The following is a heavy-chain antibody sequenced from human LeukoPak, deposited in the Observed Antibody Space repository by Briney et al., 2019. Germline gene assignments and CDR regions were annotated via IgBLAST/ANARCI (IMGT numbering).Heavy chain of an antibody. J-gene: IGHJ4*02. D-gene: IGHD5-12*01. CDR3: AKHYCGYDYDLSDY. CDR1: GFTFSTYA. CDR2: ISGTGDST. Sequence: GGSLRLSCAASGFTFSTYAMSWVRQAPGKGLEWVSAISGTGDSTYYVDSVKGRFTISRDNSKNTLYLQMNSLRAEDTAVYYCAKHYCGYDYDLSDYWGQGTLVTVSS. V-gene: IGHV3-23*01.